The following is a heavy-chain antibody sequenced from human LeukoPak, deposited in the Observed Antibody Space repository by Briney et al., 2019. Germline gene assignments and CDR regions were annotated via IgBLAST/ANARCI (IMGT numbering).Heavy chain of an antibody. Sequence: ASVKVSCKASGYTFTSYYMHRVRQAPGQGLEWMGIINPSGGSTSYAQKFQGRVTMTRDMSTSTVYMELSSLRSEATAVYYCARDAPRGLKAGSFDYWGQGTLVTVSS. CDR2: INPSGGST. V-gene: IGHV1-46*01. CDR1: GYTFTSYY. J-gene: IGHJ4*02. CDR3: ARDAPRGLKAGSFDY. D-gene: IGHD3-10*01.